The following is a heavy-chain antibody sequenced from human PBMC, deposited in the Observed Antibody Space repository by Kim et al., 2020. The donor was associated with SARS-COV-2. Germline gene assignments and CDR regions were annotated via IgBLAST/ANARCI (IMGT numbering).Heavy chain of an antibody. Sequence: SVKGRFTISRDNSKNTLYLQMNSLRAEDTAVYYCASVLRYFDWLLAPFDIWGQGTMVTVSS. J-gene: IGHJ3*02. D-gene: IGHD3-9*01. V-gene: IGHV3-30*01. CDR3: ASVLRYFDWLLAPFDI.